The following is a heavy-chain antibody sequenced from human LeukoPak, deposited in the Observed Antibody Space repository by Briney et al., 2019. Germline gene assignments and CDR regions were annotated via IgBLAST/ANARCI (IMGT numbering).Heavy chain of an antibody. Sequence: SETLSLTCTVSGGSISSSSYYWGWIRQPPGKGLEWIGSIYYSGSTYYNPSLKSRVTISVDTSKNQFSLKLSSVTAADTAVYYCARFLHQLLSLYYFDYWGQGTLVTVSS. CDR3: ARFLHQLLSLYYFDY. J-gene: IGHJ4*02. V-gene: IGHV4-39*07. CDR1: GGSISSSSYY. D-gene: IGHD2-2*01. CDR2: IYYSGST.